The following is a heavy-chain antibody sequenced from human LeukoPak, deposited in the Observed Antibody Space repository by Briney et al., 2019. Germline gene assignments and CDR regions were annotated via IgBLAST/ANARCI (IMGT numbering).Heavy chain of an antibody. J-gene: IGHJ5*02. CDR1: GGSFSGYY. Sequence: SETLSLTCAVYGGSFSGYYWSWIRQPPGKGLEWIGEINHSGSTNYNPSLKSRVTISVDTSKNQFSLKLSSVTAADTAVYYCARDRVITMVRGVISPWGQGTLVTVSS. CDR3: ARDRVITMVRGVISP. V-gene: IGHV4-34*01. D-gene: IGHD3-10*01. CDR2: INHSGST.